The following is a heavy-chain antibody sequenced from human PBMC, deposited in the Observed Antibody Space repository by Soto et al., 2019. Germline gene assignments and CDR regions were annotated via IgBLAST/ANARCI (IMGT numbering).Heavy chain of an antibody. CDR3: ARPGAAPGSYNWFDP. CDR2: ISYSGST. J-gene: IGHJ5*02. D-gene: IGHD6-13*01. CDR1: GGSISSSNYY. Sequence: SETLSLTCTVSGGSISSSNYYWGWIRQPPGKGLEWIGSISYSGSTYYNPSLKSRVSILVDTSKNQISLKLSSVTAADTAVYYCARPGAAPGSYNWFDPWGQGTLVTVSS. V-gene: IGHV4-39*01.